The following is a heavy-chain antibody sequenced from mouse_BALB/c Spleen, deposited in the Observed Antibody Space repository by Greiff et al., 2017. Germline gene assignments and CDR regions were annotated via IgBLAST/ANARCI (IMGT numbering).Heavy chain of an antibody. V-gene: IGHV5-4*02. J-gene: IGHJ3*01. CDR3: ARGGGSSPWFAY. CDR1: GFTFSDYY. Sequence: EVKLVESGGGLVKPGGSLKLSCAASGFTFSDYYMYWVRQTPEKRLEWVATISDGGSYTYYPDSVKGRFTISRDNAKNNLYLQMSSLKSEDTAMYYCARGGGSSPWFAYWGQGTLVTVSA. D-gene: IGHD1-1*01. CDR2: ISDGGSYT.